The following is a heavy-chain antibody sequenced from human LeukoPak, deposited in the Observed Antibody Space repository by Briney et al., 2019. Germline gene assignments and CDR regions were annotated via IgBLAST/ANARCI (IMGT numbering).Heavy chain of an antibody. Sequence: SETLSLTCTVSGGSISSSTYFWGWIRQPPGKGLEWIGSIYYSGSTYYNPSLKSRVTISVDTPKNQFSLRLTSVTAADTAVYFCTSDTAMSLWGQGTLVTVSS. CDR3: TSDTAMSL. D-gene: IGHD5-18*01. J-gene: IGHJ1*01. CDR2: IYYSGST. CDR1: GGSISSSTYF. V-gene: IGHV4-39*01.